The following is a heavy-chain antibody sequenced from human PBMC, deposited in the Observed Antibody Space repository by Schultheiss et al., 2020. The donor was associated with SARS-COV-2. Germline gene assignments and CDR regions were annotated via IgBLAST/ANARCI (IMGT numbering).Heavy chain of an antibody. V-gene: IGHV4-39*01. Sequence: SETLSLTCAVYGGSFSGYYWGWIRQPPGKGLEWIGSIYYSGSTYYNPSLKSRVTISVDTSKNQFSLKLSSVTAADTAVYYCASRPTGIAVAGTDYWGQGTLVTVSS. CDR1: GGSFSGYY. CDR2: IYYSGST. J-gene: IGHJ4*02. CDR3: ASRPTGIAVAGTDY. D-gene: IGHD6-19*01.